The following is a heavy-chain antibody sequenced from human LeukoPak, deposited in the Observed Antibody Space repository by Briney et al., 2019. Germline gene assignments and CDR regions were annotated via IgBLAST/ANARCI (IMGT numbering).Heavy chain of an antibody. V-gene: IGHV1-8*01. J-gene: IGHJ4*02. D-gene: IGHD1-1*01. CDR1: GYTFTSYD. Sequence: ATVKVSCKASGYTFTSYDINWVRQATGQGLEWMGLINPNSGKTGYAQKFQGRVTMTRNTSISTAYMELRSLRSDDTAVYYCARELTGTTISYYFDYWGQGTLVTVSS. CDR2: INPNSGKT. CDR3: ARELTGTTISYYFDY.